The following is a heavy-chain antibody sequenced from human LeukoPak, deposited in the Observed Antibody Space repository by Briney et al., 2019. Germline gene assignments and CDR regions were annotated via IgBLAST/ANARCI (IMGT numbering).Heavy chain of an antibody. D-gene: IGHD3-9*01. Sequence: PGGSLRLSCAASGFTFSTYTINWVRQAPGKGLEWVSSISGNSSYIYYADSVKGRFTISRDDAKSSLYLQMNSLRAEDTAVYYCARDLMYYDIWTGFYGMDVWGQGTPVTVSS. CDR1: GFTFSTYT. J-gene: IGHJ6*02. V-gene: IGHV3-21*01. CDR3: ARDLMYYDIWTGFYGMDV. CDR2: ISGNSSYI.